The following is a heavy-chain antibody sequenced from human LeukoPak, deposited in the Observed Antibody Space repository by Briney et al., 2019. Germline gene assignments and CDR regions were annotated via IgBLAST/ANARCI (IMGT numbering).Heavy chain of an antibody. CDR1: GYTFNTYG. CDR3: ARGTYYDSSGYSGVRLFDY. CDR2: INPNTGRT. J-gene: IGHJ4*02. Sequence: ASVKVSCKASGYTFNTYGITWVRQAPGQGLEWMGWINPNTGRTNYAQNFQGRVTMTSDTSISTAYMELNSLRSDDTAVYYCARGTYYDSSGYSGVRLFDYWGQGTLLTVSS. V-gene: IGHV1-2*02. D-gene: IGHD3-22*01.